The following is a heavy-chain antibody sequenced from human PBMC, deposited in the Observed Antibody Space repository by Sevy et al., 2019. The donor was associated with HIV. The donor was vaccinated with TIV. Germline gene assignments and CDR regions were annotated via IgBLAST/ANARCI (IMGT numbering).Heavy chain of an antibody. D-gene: IGHD5-18*01. CDR2: MKEEGSER. CDR1: GFTFSSDW. J-gene: IGHJ4*02. V-gene: IGHV3-7*01. Sequence: GGSLRLSCAASGFTFSSDWMSWVLQAPGKGLEWVATMKEEGSERNYVDSVKGRFTISRDNAKNSLYLQMNSLRAEDMAVYYCVREVVGGYSYSLDCWGQGTLVTVSS. CDR3: VREVVGGYSYSLDC.